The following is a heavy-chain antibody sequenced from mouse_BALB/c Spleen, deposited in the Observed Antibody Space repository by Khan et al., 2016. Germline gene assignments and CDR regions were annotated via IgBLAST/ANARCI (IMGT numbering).Heavy chain of an antibody. Sequence: VQLKESGAELVKPGASVKLSCTASGFNIKDTYMHWVKQRPEQGLEWIGRIDPANGNTNYDPKFQGKATITADTSSNTAYLQLSSLTSEDTAVYYCARGYYGSRGWGQGTTLTVSS. J-gene: IGHJ2*01. CDR3: ARGYYGSRG. D-gene: IGHD1-1*01. CDR2: IDPANGNT. V-gene: IGHV14-3*02. CDR1: GFNIKDTY.